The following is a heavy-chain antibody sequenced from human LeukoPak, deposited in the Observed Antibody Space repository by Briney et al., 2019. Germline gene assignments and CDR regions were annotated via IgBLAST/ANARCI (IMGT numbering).Heavy chain of an antibody. J-gene: IGHJ4*02. V-gene: IGHV4-59*10. D-gene: IGHD3-3*01. CDR3: ARGDYNFL. Sequence: SETLSLTCAVYGGSFSGYYWSWIRQPAGKGLEWIGRIYTTGFTNYHPSLKSRVTVSIDTSKNQFYLKLTSVTAADTAVYYCARGDYNFLWGQGTLVTVSS. CDR2: IYTTGFT. CDR1: GGSFSGYY.